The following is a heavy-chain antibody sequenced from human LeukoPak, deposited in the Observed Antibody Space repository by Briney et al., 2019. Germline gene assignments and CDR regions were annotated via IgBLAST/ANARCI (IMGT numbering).Heavy chain of an antibody. CDR1: EYIFSSYW. Sequence: GESLTISCRISEYIFSSYWVVWVRQMPGKGLEWMGVIYFDDSETKYGPSFYGLVTISADKSIDTAYLQWSSLKASDTATYYCATSASEPYYFYYGLHVWGLGTTVSV. V-gene: IGHV5-51*01. CDR3: ATSASEPYYFYYGLHV. J-gene: IGHJ6*02. D-gene: IGHD1-14*01. CDR2: IYFDDSET.